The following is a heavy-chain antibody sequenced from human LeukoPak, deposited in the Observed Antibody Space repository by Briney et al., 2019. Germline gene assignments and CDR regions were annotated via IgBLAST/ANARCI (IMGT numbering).Heavy chain of an antibody. J-gene: IGHJ6*02. CDR2: ISGSGGTT. V-gene: IGHV3-23*01. CDR3: AKVSGGGLYYDGMDV. CDR1: GFTFYNYA. Sequence: GGSLRLSCAVSGFTFYNYAMNWVRQAPGKGLEWVSVISGSGGTTYYADSVKGRFTISRDSSKNTLYLQMNSLRAEDTAVYYCAKVSGGGLYYDGMDVWGQGTTVTVSS. D-gene: IGHD1-14*01.